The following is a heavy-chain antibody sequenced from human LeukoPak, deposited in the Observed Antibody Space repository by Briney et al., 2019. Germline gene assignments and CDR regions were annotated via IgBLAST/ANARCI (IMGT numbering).Heavy chain of an antibody. CDR3: HTLAVADPFDY. Sequence: ASVKVSCKASGYTFTAYYIHWMRQAPGQGLEWMGWISAYNGNTNYAQKLQGRVTMTTDTSTSTAYMELRSLRSDDTAVYYCHTLAVADPFDYWGQGTLVTVSS. CDR2: ISAYNGNT. CDR1: GYTFTAYY. J-gene: IGHJ4*02. V-gene: IGHV1-18*04. D-gene: IGHD6-19*01.